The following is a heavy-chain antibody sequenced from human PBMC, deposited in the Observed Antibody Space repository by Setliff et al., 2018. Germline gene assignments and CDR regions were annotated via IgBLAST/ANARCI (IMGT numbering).Heavy chain of an antibody. CDR1: GGSISGSSYY. CDR2: IYYSGST. J-gene: IGHJ6*03. V-gene: IGHV4-39*01. Sequence: SETLSLTCTVSGGSISGSSYYWGWIRQPPGKGLEWIGSIYYSGSTYYNPSLKSRVTISVDTSKNQFSLKLSSVTAADTAVYSCARHVGIRGRGYNYYYYYMDVWGKGTTVTVSS. D-gene: IGHD3-10*01. CDR3: ARHVGIRGRGYNYYYYYMDV.